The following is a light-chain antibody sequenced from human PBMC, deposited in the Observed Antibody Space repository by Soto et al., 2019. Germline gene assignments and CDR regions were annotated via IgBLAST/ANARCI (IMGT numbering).Light chain of an antibody. V-gene: IGLV2-14*01. CDR2: EVS. CDR3: CSHTTNYTYV. CDR1: SSDVGGYNY. J-gene: IGLJ1*01. Sequence: QSVLTQPASVSGSPGQSITISCTGTSSDVGGYNYVSWYQQQSGKAPKLMIHEVSNRPSGVSNRFSGSKSGNTASLTISGLQAEDEADYYCCSHTTNYTYVFGTGTKVTVL.